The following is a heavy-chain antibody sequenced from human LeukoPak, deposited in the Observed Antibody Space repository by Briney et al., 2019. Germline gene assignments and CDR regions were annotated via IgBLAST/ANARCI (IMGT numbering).Heavy chain of an antibody. J-gene: IGHJ4*02. Sequence: GTLRLSCAASGFSFSSYGMSWVRQAPGKGLEWVSGISGSSGGTYYADSVKGRFTISRDNSKNTLYLQINSLRAEDTAVYYCAKQGHYYDSTGYLDYWGQGTLVTVSS. D-gene: IGHD3-22*01. V-gene: IGHV3-23*01. CDR1: GFSFSSYG. CDR3: AKQGHYYDSTGYLDY. CDR2: ISGSSGGT.